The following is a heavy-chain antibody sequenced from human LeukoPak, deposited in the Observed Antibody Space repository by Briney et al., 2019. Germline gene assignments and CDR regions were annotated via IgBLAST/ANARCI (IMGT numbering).Heavy chain of an antibody. Sequence: GASVKVSCKASGYTFTSYYMHWVRQAPGQGPEWMGIINPSGGSTSYAQKFQGRVTMTRDTSTSTVYMELSSLRSEDTAVYYCARDSAVCGGSCFLFDYWGQGTLVTVSS. D-gene: IGHD2-15*01. J-gene: IGHJ4*02. CDR1: GYTFTSYY. CDR3: ARDSAVCGGSCFLFDY. CDR2: INPSGGST. V-gene: IGHV1-46*01.